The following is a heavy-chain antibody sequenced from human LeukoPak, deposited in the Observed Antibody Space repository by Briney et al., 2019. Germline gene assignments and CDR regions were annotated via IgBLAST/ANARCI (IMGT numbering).Heavy chain of an antibody. Sequence: GSLRLSCVDSGFTFTNAWMSWVRQPPGKGLEWIGEIYHSGSTNYNPSLKSRVTISVDKSKNQFSLKLSSVTAADTAVYYCARDDSSGYYIDYWGQGTLVTVSS. CDR3: ARDDSSGYYIDY. CDR2: IYHSGST. J-gene: IGHJ4*02. V-gene: IGHV4-4*02. D-gene: IGHD3-22*01. CDR1: GFTFTNAW.